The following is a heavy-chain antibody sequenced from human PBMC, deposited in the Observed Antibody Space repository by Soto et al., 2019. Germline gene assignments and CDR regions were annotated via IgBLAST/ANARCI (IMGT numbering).Heavy chain of an antibody. Sequence: PGGSLRLSCVASGFTFSSYWMHWVRQTPGKGLMWVSRIDSDGSGTVYADSVKGRFTISRDNAKRTLYLQMNSLRAEDTAVYYCARAANYYDFWSGPYYFDYWGQGTLVTVSS. CDR3: ARAANYYDFWSGPYYFDY. D-gene: IGHD3-3*01. CDR1: GFTFSSYW. J-gene: IGHJ4*02. CDR2: IDSDGSGT. V-gene: IGHV3-74*01.